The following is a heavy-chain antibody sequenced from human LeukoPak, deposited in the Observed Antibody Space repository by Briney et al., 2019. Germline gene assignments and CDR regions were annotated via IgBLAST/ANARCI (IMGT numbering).Heavy chain of an antibody. D-gene: IGHD2-15*01. Sequence: GGSLRLSCAASGFTFSSYGMNWVRQAPGKGLEWVSHISSSGSTIYYADSVKGRFTISRDNAKSSLYLQMNSLRAEDTAVYYCARDKSGSPVWVAAQDYWGQGTLVTVSS. CDR1: GFTFSSYG. J-gene: IGHJ4*02. V-gene: IGHV3-48*04. CDR3: ARDKSGSPVWVAAQDY. CDR2: ISSSGSTI.